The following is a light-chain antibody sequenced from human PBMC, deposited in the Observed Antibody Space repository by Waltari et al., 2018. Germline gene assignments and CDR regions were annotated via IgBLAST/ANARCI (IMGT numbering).Light chain of an antibody. CDR1: YRCNRY. J-gene: IGKJ4*01. V-gene: IGKV3-11*01. Sequence: STGARYRCNRYLAWDQRRPGQAPRPLIYEASNRATGIPARFSGSGSETDFTLTSSSLEPEDSAVYYCQQRRNWPLTFGGGTKVEIK. CDR3: QQRRNWPLT. CDR2: EAS.